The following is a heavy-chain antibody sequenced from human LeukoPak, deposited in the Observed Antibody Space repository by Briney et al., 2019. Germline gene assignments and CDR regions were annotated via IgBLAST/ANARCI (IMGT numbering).Heavy chain of an antibody. D-gene: IGHD6-19*01. CDR2: ISWNSGSI. J-gene: IGHJ4*02. CDR3: AKDIYGSIAVAPGGDY. V-gene: IGHV3-9*01. CDR1: GFTFDDYA. Sequence: PGRSLRLSCAASGFTFDDYAMHWVRQAPGKGLEWVSGISWNSGSIGYADSVKGRSTISRDNAKNSLYLQMNSLRAEDTALYYCAKDIYGSIAVAPGGDYWGQGTLVTVSS.